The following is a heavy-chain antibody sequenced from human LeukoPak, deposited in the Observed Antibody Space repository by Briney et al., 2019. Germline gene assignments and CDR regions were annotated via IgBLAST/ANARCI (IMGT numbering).Heavy chain of an antibody. D-gene: IGHD3-10*01. CDR2: VSRSISSI. V-gene: IGHV3-21*01. J-gene: IGHJ4*02. CDR3: ARWGGEKVRGVIPFDY. Sequence: GGSLRLSCVASGFTFSYYSMNWVRQAPGKGLEWVSSVSRSISSIYYADSVKGRFTISRDNAKNLLYLQMNSLRAEDTAVYYCARWGGEKVRGVIPFDYWGQGTLVTVSS. CDR1: GFTFSYYS.